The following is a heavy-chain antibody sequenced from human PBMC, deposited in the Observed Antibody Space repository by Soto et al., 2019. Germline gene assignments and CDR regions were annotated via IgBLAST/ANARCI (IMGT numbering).Heavy chain of an antibody. J-gene: IGHJ6*02. CDR3: ARFQRRWFWELLGTDFGDYGMDV. CDR1: GYTFTGYY. Sequence: GASVKVSCKASGYTFTGYYMHWVRQAPGQGLEWMGWINPNSGGTNYAQKFQGWVTMTRDTSISTAYMELSRLRSDDTAVYYCARFQRRWFWELLGTDFGDYGMDVLGQGTTVTVSS. V-gene: IGHV1-2*04. CDR2: INPNSGGT. D-gene: IGHD3-10*01.